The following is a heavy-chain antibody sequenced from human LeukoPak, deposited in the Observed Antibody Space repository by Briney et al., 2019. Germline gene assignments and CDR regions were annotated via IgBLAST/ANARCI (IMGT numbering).Heavy chain of an antibody. CDR3: ATAVASSSGWYADY. CDR1: GFTFSSYA. V-gene: IGHV3-33*08. CDR2: IWYDGSNK. J-gene: IGHJ4*02. Sequence: GGSLRLSCAASGFTFSSYAMHWVRQAPGKGLEWVAVIWYDGSNKYYADSVKGRFTVSRDNSKNTLYLQMNSLRAEDTAVYYCATAVASSSGWYADYWGQGTLVTVSS. D-gene: IGHD6-19*01.